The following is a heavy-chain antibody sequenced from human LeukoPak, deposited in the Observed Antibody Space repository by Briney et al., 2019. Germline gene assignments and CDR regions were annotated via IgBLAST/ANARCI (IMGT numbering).Heavy chain of an antibody. J-gene: IGHJ4*02. CDR1: GYSISSGYY. CDR3: ARRMTTVNHYFDY. CDR2: IYHSGST. Sequence: SSETLSLTCAVSGYSISSGYYWGWIRQPPGKGLEWVGSIYHSGSTYYNPSLKSRVTISVDTSKNQFSLKLSSVTAADTAVYYYARRMTTVNHYFDYWGQGTLVTVSS. D-gene: IGHD4-11*01. V-gene: IGHV4-38-2*01.